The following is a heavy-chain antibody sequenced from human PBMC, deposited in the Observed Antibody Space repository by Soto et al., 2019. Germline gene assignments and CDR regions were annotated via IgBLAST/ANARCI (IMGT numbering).Heavy chain of an antibody. D-gene: IGHD3-3*01. CDR3: ARGRSAEIRFLEWLLPDYYFDY. V-gene: IGHV1-18*01. J-gene: IGHJ4*02. CDR1: GYTFTSYG. Sequence: GASVKVSCKASGYTFTSYGISWVRQAPGQGLEWMGWISAYNGNTNYAQKLQGRVTMTTDTSTSTAYMELRSLRSDDTAVYYCARGRSAEIRFLEWLLPDYYFDYWGQGTLVTVSS. CDR2: ISAYNGNT.